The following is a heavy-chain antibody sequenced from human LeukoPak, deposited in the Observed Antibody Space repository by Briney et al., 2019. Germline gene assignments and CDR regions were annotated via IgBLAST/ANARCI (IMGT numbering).Heavy chain of an antibody. CDR2: IYYSGST. Sequence: SETLSLTCTVSGGSISSYYWSWIRQPPGKGLEWIGYIYYSGSTNYNPSLKSRVTISVDTSKNQFSLKLSSVTAADTAVYYCARVLLAGTNGKWPFDYWGQGTLVTVSS. V-gene: IGHV4-59*01. CDR1: GGSISSYY. CDR3: ARVLLAGTNGKWPFDY. D-gene: IGHD6-19*01. J-gene: IGHJ4*02.